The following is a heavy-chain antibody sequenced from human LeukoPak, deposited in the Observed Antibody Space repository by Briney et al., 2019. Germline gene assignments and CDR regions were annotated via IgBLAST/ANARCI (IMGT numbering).Heavy chain of an antibody. D-gene: IGHD3-10*01. Sequence: ASVKVSCKASGYTFTSYGISWVRQAPGQGLEWMGWISAYNGNTNYAQKLQGRVTMTTDTSTSTAYMELRSLRSDDTAVYYCARVPYYGSGSYFESYYMDVWGKGTTVTVSS. J-gene: IGHJ6*03. CDR3: ARVPYYGSGSYFESYYMDV. CDR2: ISAYNGNT. V-gene: IGHV1-18*01. CDR1: GYTFTSYG.